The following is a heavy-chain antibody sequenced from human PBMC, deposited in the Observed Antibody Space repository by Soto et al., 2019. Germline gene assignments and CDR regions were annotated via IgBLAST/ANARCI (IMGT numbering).Heavy chain of an antibody. CDR3: GRVVECATRHTHFAS. J-gene: IGHJ5*01. V-gene: IGHV4-39*02. D-gene: IGHD2-8*02. CDR1: GFSIHPSHSF. Sequence: SEALSLLCPVSGFSIHPSHSFWSWIRRPPGKGLEFIGSMYYSGGANYNPSLQSRVTISLATSKNHFSLTVNSVTAADTAIYYCGRVVECATRHTHFASWGQGTLVTVSS. CDR2: MYYSGGA.